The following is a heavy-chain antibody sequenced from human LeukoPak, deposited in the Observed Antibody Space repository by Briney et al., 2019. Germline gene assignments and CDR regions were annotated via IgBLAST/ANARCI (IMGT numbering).Heavy chain of an antibody. CDR2: IWYDGSNK. CDR3: ARAQGYCSSTSCYNFRFDP. D-gene: IGHD2-2*02. Sequence: GRSLRLSCAASGFTFSSYGMHWVRQAPGKGLEWVAVIWYDGSNKYYADSVKGRFTISRDNSENTLYLQMNSLRAEDTAVYYCARAQGYCSSTSCYNFRFDPWGQGTLVTVSS. CDR1: GFTFSSYG. V-gene: IGHV3-33*01. J-gene: IGHJ5*02.